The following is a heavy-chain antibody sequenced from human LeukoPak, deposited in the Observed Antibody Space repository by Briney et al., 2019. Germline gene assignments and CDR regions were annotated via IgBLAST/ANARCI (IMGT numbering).Heavy chain of an antibody. Sequence: SETLSLTCTVSGGSISSGSYYWGWIRQPPGKGLEWIGSIYYSGSTYYNPSLKSRVTISVDTSKNQFSLKLSSVTAADTAVYYCAGTRTVYCSSTSCLNWFDPWGQGTLVTVSS. J-gene: IGHJ5*02. CDR2: IYYSGST. CDR3: AGTRTVYCSSTSCLNWFDP. D-gene: IGHD2-2*01. V-gene: IGHV4-39*01. CDR1: GGSISSGSYY.